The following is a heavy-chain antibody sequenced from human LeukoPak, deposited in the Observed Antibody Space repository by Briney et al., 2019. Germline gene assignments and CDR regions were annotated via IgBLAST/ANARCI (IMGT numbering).Heavy chain of an antibody. V-gene: IGHV1-58*02. CDR2: IVVGSGNT. Sequence: VKVSCNASGFTFTSSAMQWVRQARGQRLEWIGWIVVGSGNTNYAQKFQERVTITRDMSTSTAYMELSSLRSEDTAVYYCAADGMNYGDFDYWGQGTLVTVSS. CDR3: AADGMNYGDFDY. CDR1: GFTFTSSA. D-gene: IGHD4-17*01. J-gene: IGHJ4*02.